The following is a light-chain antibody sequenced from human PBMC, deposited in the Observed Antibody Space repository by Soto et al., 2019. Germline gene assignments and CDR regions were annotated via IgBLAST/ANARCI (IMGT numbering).Light chain of an antibody. CDR2: TAS. J-gene: IGKJ1*01. V-gene: IGKV1-39*01. CDR1: QTISIY. Sequence: DIQMTQSPSSLSASVGDRVTITCRASQTISIYLNWYQQKPGKAPKLLIYTASSLQSGVPSRFSGSGSGTDFTLTISSLQPDDFVTYYCQQSYSSPRTFGQGTKVDIK. CDR3: QQSYSSPRT.